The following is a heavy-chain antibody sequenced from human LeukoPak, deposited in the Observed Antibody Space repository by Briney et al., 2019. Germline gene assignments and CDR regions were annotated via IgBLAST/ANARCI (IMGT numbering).Heavy chain of an antibody. J-gene: IGHJ4*02. Sequence: GGSLRLSCAASGFTFSSYAMSWVRQAPGKGLEWVSAISGSGGSTYYADSVKGRFTISRDNSKNTLYLQMNSLRAEDTAVYYCAKDGNILTDSPYYFDYWGQGTLVTVSS. D-gene: IGHD3-9*01. CDR1: GFTFSSYA. CDR2: ISGSGGST. CDR3: AKDGNILTDSPYYFDY. V-gene: IGHV3-23*01.